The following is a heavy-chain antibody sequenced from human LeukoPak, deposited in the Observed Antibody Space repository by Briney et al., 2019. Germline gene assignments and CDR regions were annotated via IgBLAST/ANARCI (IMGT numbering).Heavy chain of an antibody. CDR2: INQDGREK. Sequence: PGGSLRLSCAASGFTLSTYWMSWVRQAPGKGLEWVANINQDGREKYHVDSVKGRFTISRDNAKNTLYLQMNSLRAEDTAVYYCARGSSVVALDWGQGTLVTVSS. J-gene: IGHJ4*02. CDR1: GFTLSTYW. D-gene: IGHD2-15*01. CDR3: ARGSSVVALD. V-gene: IGHV3-7*02.